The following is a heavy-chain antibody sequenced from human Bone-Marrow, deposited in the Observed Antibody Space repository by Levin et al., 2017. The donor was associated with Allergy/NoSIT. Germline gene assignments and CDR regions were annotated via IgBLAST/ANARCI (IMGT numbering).Heavy chain of an antibody. CDR2: IVVGSGNT. V-gene: IGHV1-58*01. J-gene: IGHJ5*02. CDR1: GFTFTSSA. CDR3: AAGYCSSTSCLLAWYNWFDP. Sequence: SVKVSCKASGFTFTSSAVQWVRQARGQCLEWIGWIVVGSGNTNYAQKFQERVTITRDMSTSTAYMELSSLRSEDTAVYYCAAGYCSSTSCLLAWYNWFDPWGQGTLVTVSS. D-gene: IGHD2-2*01.